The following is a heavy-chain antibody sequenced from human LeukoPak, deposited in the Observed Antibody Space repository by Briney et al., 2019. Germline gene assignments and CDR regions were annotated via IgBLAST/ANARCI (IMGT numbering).Heavy chain of an antibody. CDR2: ISNDGSNK. V-gene: IGHV3-30*01. D-gene: IGHD2/OR15-2a*01. CDR3: AREGILGAYGFDI. Sequence: ISNDGSNKYYADSVKGRFTLSRDSSKNTLYLQMNSLRTEDTAVYYCAREGILGAYGFDIWGQGTMVTVSS. J-gene: IGHJ3*02.